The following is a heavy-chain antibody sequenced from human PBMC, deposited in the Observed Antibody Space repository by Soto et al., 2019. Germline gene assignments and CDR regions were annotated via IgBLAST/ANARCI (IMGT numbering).Heavy chain of an antibody. J-gene: IGHJ4*02. CDR2: FDPEDGET. CDR3: ATELNYDILTGHRITWN. Sequence: ASVKVSCKVSGYTLPELSMHWVRQAPGKGLEWMGGFDPEDGETIYAQKFQGRVTMTEDTSTDTAYMELSSLRSEDTAVYYCATELNYDILTGHRITWNWGQGTLVTVSS. V-gene: IGHV1-24*01. CDR1: GYTLPELS. D-gene: IGHD3-9*01.